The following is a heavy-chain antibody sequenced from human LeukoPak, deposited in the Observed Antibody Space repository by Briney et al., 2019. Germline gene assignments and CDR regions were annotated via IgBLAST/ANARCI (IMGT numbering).Heavy chain of an antibody. D-gene: IGHD2-15*01. CDR3: ARVSATPTGYCSGGSCWDWFDP. V-gene: IGHV1-2*02. Sequence: GASVKVSCKASGYTFTGYYMHWVRQAPGQGLEWMGWINPNSGGTNYAQKFQGRVTMTRDTSISTAYMELSRLRSDDTAVYYCARVSATPTGYCSGGSCWDWFDPWGQGTLVTVSS. J-gene: IGHJ5*02. CDR1: GYTFTGYY. CDR2: INPNSGGT.